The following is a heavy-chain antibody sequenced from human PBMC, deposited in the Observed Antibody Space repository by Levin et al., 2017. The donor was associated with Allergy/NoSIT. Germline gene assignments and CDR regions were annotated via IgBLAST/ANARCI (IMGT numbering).Heavy chain of an antibody. J-gene: IGHJ4*02. CDR3: AKVDWSYSSSWYRTK. Sequence: GGSLRLSCAASGFTFSSYGMHWVRQAPGKGLEWVAVISYDGSNKYYADSVKGRFTISRDNSKNTLYLQMNSLRAEDTAVYYCAKVDWSYSSSWYRTKWGQGSLVTVAS. D-gene: IGHD6-13*01. CDR2: ISYDGSNK. CDR1: GFTFSSYG. V-gene: IGHV3-30*18.